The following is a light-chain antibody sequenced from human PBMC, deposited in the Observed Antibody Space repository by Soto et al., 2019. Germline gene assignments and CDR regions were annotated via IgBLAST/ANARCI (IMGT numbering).Light chain of an antibody. CDR3: QQYGSSPLT. Sequence: EIVLTQPPGTLSLSPGERVTLSCRASQSVSSSYLAWYQQKPGQAPRLLIYGASSRATGIPVRFSGSGSGTDFTLTISRLEPEDFAVYYCQQYGSSPLTFGGGTKVDFK. V-gene: IGKV3-20*01. CDR1: QSVSSSY. J-gene: IGKJ4*01. CDR2: GAS.